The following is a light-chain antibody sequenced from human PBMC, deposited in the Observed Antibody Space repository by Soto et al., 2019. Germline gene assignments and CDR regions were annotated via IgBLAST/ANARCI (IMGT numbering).Light chain of an antibody. CDR2: ATS. CDR3: QQYGNSPRYS. CDR1: QSISSRY. J-gene: IGKJ2*03. V-gene: IGKV3-20*01. Sequence: ESVLRQSPGTLSLSPGKRVTLSCRASQSISSRYLAWYQQKPGQAPRLLIYATSSRATGIPDRFSGSGYGTDFTLTINRLEPEDFAVYYCQQYGNSPRYSFGQGTRLEIK.